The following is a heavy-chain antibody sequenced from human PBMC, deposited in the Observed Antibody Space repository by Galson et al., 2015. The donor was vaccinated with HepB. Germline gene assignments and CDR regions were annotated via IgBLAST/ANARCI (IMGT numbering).Heavy chain of an antibody. CDR1: GYTFTTYD. D-gene: IGHD1-26*01. CDR3: GRTVGSIDY. Sequence: SVKVSCKASGYTFTTYDINWVRQATGQGLEWMGWMNPKSGYTGFAQKFQGRVTKTSTTSISTAYMELSSLTHEDTAVYYCGRTVGSIDYWGQGALVTVSS. CDR2: MNPKSGYT. J-gene: IGHJ4*02. V-gene: IGHV1-8*01.